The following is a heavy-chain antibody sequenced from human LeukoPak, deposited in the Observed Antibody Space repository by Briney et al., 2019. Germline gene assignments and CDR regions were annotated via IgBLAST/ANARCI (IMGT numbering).Heavy chain of an antibody. CDR3: AKEAGSGWIHY. CDR2: IGGSGENT. D-gene: IGHD6-19*01. Sequence: QPGASLRLSCAASGFTFSTYTMIWVRKAPGQGLEWVSAIGGSGENTYYADSVKGRCTISRDNSKHTQYLQVNSLRVEDTAMYYCAKEAGSGWIHYWGQGTLVTVSS. V-gene: IGHV3-23*01. CDR1: GFTFSTYT. J-gene: IGHJ4*02.